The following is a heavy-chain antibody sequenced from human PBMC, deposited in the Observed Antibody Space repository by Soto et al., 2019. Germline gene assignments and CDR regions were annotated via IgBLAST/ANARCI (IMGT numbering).Heavy chain of an antibody. CDR1: GFTFSSYS. CDR2: ISSSSSYI. J-gene: IGHJ6*02. D-gene: IGHD5-18*01. V-gene: IGHV3-21*01. CDR3: AREAAMVLLEYYYYGMDV. Sequence: GGSLRLSCAASGFTFSSYSMNWVRQAPGKGLEWVSSISSSSSYIYYADSVKGRFTISRDNAKNSLYLQMNSLRAEDTAVYYCAREAAMVLLEYYYYGMDVWGQGTTVTVSS.